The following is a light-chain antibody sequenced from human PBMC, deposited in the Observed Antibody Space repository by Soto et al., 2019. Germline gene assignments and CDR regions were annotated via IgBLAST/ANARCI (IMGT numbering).Light chain of an antibody. V-gene: IGKV1-5*01. J-gene: IGKJ4*01. CDR3: QQYNSYSALT. CDR2: DAS. CDR1: QSISSW. Sequence: DIQMTQSPSTLSASVGDRVTITCRASQSISSWLAWYQQKPGKAPKLLIYDASSLESGVPSRFSGSGSGTEFHLTISSLQPDDFATYYCQQYNSYSALTFGGGTKVEIK.